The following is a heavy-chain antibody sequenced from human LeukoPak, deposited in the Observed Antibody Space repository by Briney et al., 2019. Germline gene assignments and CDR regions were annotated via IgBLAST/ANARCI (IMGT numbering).Heavy chain of an antibody. J-gene: IGHJ4*02. Sequence: ATVKVSCKASGYTFTGYYMHWVRQAPGQGLEWMGWINPNSGGTNYAQKFQGRVTMTRDTSISTAYMELSRLRSDDTAVYYCARGTYYYDSSGYYVPFDCWGQGTLVTVSS. D-gene: IGHD3-22*01. V-gene: IGHV1-2*02. CDR3: ARGTYYYDSSGYYVPFDC. CDR2: INPNSGGT. CDR1: GYTFTGYY.